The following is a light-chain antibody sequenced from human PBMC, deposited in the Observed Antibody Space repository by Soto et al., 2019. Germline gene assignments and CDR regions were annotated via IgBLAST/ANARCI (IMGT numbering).Light chain of an antibody. V-gene: IGLV2-8*01. CDR3: NSYAGSNNLGV. J-gene: IGLJ3*02. CDR2: EVT. Sequence: QSALTQPPSASGSPGQSVTISCTGTSSDVGGYNYVSWYQQHPGKAPKLMIYEVTKRPSGVPDRFSGSKSGNTASLTVSGLQAEDEAVYYFNSYAGSNNLGVFGGGTKLTVL. CDR1: SSDVGGYNY.